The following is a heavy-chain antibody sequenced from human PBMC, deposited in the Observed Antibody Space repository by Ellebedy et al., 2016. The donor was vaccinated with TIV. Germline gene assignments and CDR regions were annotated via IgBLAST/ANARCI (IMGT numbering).Heavy chain of an antibody. V-gene: IGHV3-66*01. D-gene: IGHD5-24*01. CDR1: GFTVSSNY. CDR3: AGVEMATLGGSYYYGMDV. Sequence: GESLKISCAASGFTVSSNYMSWVRQAPGKGLEWVSVIYSGGSTYYADSVKGRFTISRDNSKNTLYLQMNSLRDEDTAVYYCAGVEMATLGGSYYYGMDVWGQGTTVTVSS. J-gene: IGHJ6*02. CDR2: IYSGGST.